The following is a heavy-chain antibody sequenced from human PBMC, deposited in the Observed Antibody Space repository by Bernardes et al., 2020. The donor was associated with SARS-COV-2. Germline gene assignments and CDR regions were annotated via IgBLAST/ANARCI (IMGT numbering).Heavy chain of an antibody. J-gene: IGHJ5*02. D-gene: IGHD3-10*01. CDR3: ARHKGARITMVRGVIRAEGDWFDP. Sequence: SETLSLTCTVSGGSISSYYWSWIRQPPGKGLEWIGYIYYSGSTNYNPSLKSRVTISVDTSKNQFSLKLSSVTAADTAVYYCARHKGARITMVRGVIRAEGDWFDPWGQGTLVTVSS. CDR1: GGSISSYY. CDR2: IYYSGST. V-gene: IGHV4-59*08.